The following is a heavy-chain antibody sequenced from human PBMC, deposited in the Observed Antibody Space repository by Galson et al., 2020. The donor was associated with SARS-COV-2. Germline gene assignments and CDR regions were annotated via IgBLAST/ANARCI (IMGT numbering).Heavy chain of an antibody. J-gene: IGHJ4*02. V-gene: IGHV3-7*04. CDR2: INEDGSDT. CDR3: VGCQYDYSDY. CDR1: GFAFSLNL. Sequence: QLGESLKIPCAAPGFAFSLNLMTWRRQAPGRGLEWVAPINEDGSDTYYVDSTKGRFSISRDNAKNSLYLQMNSLRVEDTSVYICVGCQYDYSDYWGQGTLVTVSS. D-gene: IGHD2-8*01.